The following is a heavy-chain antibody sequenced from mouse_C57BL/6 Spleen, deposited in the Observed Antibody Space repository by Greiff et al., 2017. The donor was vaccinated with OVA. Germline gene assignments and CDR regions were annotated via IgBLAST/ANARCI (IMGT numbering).Heavy chain of an antibody. V-gene: IGHV7-3*01. J-gene: IGHJ3*01. CDR1: GFTFTDYY. CDR2: IRNKANGYTT. Sequence: EVKLMESGGGLVQPGGSLSLSCAASGFTFTDYYMSWVRQPPGKALEWLGVIRNKANGYTTEYSVSVKGRFTISRDNSQSFLYLQMNALRAEDSATYYCARSYYDFAWFACWGQGTLVTVSA. D-gene: IGHD2-4*01. CDR3: ARSYYDFAWFAC.